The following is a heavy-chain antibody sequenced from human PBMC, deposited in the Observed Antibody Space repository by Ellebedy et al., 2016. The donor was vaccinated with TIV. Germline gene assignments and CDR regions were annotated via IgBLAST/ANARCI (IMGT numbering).Heavy chain of an antibody. V-gene: IGHV4-59*01. CDR1: GGSIRTYY. CDR3: ARSDLLWFGELSQFDY. D-gene: IGHD3-10*01. J-gene: IGHJ4*02. CDR2: MFYSGST. Sequence: MPSETLSLTCTLSGGSIRTYYWSWIRQPPGKGLEWIANMFYSGSTTYNPSLKSRVSISVDTSKNQFSLKVTSVTAADTAIYYCARSDLLWFGELSQFDYWGQGTLVTVSS.